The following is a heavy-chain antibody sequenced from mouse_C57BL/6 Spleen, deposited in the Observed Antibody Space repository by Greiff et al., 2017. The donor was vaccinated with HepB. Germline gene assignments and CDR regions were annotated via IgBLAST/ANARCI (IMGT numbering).Heavy chain of an antibody. CDR1: GFTFSSYA. V-gene: IGHV5-4*01. CDR2: ISDGGSYT. D-gene: IGHD1-1*01. CDR3: ARVFITTVVAPFAY. J-gene: IGHJ3*01. Sequence: EVHLVESGGGLVKPGGSLKLSCAASGFTFSSYAMSWVRQTPEKRLEWVATISDGGSYTYYPDNVKGRFTISRDNAKNNLYLQMSHLKSEDTAMYYCARVFITTVVAPFAYWGQGTLVTVSA.